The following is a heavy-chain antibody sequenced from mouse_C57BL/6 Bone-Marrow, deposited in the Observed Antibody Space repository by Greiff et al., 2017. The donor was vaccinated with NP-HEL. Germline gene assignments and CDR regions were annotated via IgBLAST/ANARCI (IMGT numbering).Heavy chain of an antibody. J-gene: IGHJ1*03. CDR2: IYPRSGNT. Sequence: QVQLQQSGAELARPGASVKLSCKASGYTFTSYGISWVKQRTGQGLEWIGEIYPRSGNTYYNEKFKGKATLTADKSSSTAYMELRSLTSEDSAVYFCARFGLNYGRYWYFDVWGTGTTVTVSS. CDR1: GYTFTSYG. V-gene: IGHV1-81*01. D-gene: IGHD1-1*01. CDR3: ARFGLNYGRYWYFDV.